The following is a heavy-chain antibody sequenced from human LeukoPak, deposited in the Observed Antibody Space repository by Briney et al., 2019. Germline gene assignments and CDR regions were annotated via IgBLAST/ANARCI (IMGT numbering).Heavy chain of an antibody. Sequence: GGSLRLSCAASGFTFSSYSMNWVRQDPGKGLECVSSISSSSSYIYYADSVKGRFTISRDNSKNTLYLQMNSLRAEDTAVYYCAKVAMTHAFDIWGQGTMVTVSS. D-gene: IGHD2-2*01. V-gene: IGHV3-21*01. CDR1: GFTFSSYS. CDR2: ISSSSSYI. J-gene: IGHJ3*02. CDR3: AKVAMTHAFDI.